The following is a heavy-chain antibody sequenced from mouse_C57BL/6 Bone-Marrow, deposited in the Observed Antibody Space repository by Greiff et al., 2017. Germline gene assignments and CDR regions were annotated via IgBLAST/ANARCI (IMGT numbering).Heavy chain of an antibody. CDR1: GYTFTDYY. CDR2: INPGSGGT. V-gene: IGHV1-77*01. Sequence: VQLQQSGPELVKPGASVKISCKASGYTFTDYYINWVKQRPGQGLEWIGVINPGSGGTNYNEKFKGKATLTADKSSSTAYMQLSSLTSEDSAVYFCARNSYYAMDYWGQGTSVTVSS. CDR3: ARNSYYAMDY. J-gene: IGHJ4*01.